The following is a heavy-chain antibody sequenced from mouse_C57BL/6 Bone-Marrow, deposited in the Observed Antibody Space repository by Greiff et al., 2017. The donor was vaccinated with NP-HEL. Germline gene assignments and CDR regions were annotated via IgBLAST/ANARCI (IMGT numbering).Heavy chain of an antibody. CDR3: ARGGNYYGSA. Sequence: QVQLKESGAELARPGASVKLSCKASGYTFTSYGISWVKQRTGQGLEWIGEIYPRSGNTYYNEKFKGKATLTADKSSSTAYMELRSLTSEDSAVYFCARGGNYYGSAWGQGTSVTVSS. D-gene: IGHD1-1*01. CDR1: GYTFTSYG. J-gene: IGHJ4*01. CDR2: IYPRSGNT. V-gene: IGHV1-81*01.